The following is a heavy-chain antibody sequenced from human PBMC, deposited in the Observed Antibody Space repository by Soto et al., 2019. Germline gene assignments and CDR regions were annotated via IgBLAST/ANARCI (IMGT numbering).Heavy chain of an antibody. Sequence: QVQLVQSGAEVKKPGSSVKVSCKASGGTFRSYAISWVRQAPGQGLEWMGGIIPIFGTANYAQKFQGRVTITADESTSTAYMELSSLRSEDTAVYYCAREGVATIIGDYYYYGMDVWGQGTTVTVSS. CDR3: AREGVATIIGDYYYYGMDV. CDR1: GGTFRSYA. CDR2: IIPIFGTA. D-gene: IGHD5-12*01. V-gene: IGHV1-69*01. J-gene: IGHJ6*02.